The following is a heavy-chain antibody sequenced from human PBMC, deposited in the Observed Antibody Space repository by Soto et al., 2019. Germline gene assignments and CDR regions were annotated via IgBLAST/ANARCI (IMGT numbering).Heavy chain of an antibody. V-gene: IGHV1-24*01. CDR3: ATGPIFGVVEFDY. J-gene: IGHJ4*02. D-gene: IGHD3-3*01. CDR1: RYTLTELS. Sequence: ASVKFSCKVSRYTLTELSIHWLRQAPGKGLEWMGGFDPEAGETIYAQKSQGRVTMTEDTSTDTAYMELSSLSSEDTAVYYCATGPIFGVVEFDYWGQGTLVTVSS. CDR2: FDPEAGET.